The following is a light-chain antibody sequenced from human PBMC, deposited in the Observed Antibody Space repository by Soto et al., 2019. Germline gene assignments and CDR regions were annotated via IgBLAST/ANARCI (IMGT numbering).Light chain of an antibody. V-gene: IGKV1-5*01. CDR2: DAS. J-gene: IGKJ2*01. Sequence: DIQMTQSPSTLSASVGDRVTITCRASQSISSWLAWYQQKPGKAPKLLIYDASRLESGVPSRFSGSGSGTEVTLTISSLQPDDFATYYCQQYNSYLYTCGQGTKLEIK. CDR1: QSISSW. CDR3: QQYNSYLYT.